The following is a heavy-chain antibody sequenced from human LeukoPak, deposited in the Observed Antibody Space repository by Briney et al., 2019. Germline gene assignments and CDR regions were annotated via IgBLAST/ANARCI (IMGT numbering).Heavy chain of an antibody. CDR2: STNKATSYNT. Sequence: PGGSLRLSCAASGFTLSDHYMDWVRQAPGKGLEWVGRSTNKATSYNTVYAASVKGRFTLSRDDSKNSLYLQMNSLRAEDTAVYYCARDQTYGDYWYFDLWGRGTLVTVSS. CDR1: GFTLSDHY. D-gene: IGHD4-17*01. CDR3: ARDQTYGDYWYFDL. V-gene: IGHV3-72*01. J-gene: IGHJ2*01.